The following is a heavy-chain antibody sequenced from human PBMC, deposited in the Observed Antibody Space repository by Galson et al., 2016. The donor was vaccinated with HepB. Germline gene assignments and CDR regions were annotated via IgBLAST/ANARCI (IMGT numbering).Heavy chain of an antibody. CDR1: GGSISSSKW. CDR2: IFHSGST. J-gene: IGHJ6*02. CDR3: ARGGHEILAGYPTPYYYYGLDG. Sequence: TLSLTCAVSGGSISSSKWWSWVRQPPGKGLEWIGEIFHSGSTTYNTSLKSRVTISLDKSKTQCSLTLSSVTAADTAVYYCARGGHEILAGYPTPYYYYGLDGWGQGTTVIVSS. D-gene: IGHD3-9*01. V-gene: IGHV4-4*02.